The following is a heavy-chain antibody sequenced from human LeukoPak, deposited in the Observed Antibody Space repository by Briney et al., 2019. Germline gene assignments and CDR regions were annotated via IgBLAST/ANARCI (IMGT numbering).Heavy chain of an antibody. CDR3: ARGYSYGFWFDP. Sequence: GGSLRLSCAPSGFTFSSYEMNWVRQAPGKGLEGVSYISSSGSTIYYADPVKGRFTISRDNTKHSLYLQMNSLRAEDTAVYYCARGYSYGFWFDPWGQGTLVTVSS. V-gene: IGHV3-48*03. J-gene: IGHJ5*02. CDR1: GFTFSSYE. CDR2: ISSSGSTI. D-gene: IGHD5-18*01.